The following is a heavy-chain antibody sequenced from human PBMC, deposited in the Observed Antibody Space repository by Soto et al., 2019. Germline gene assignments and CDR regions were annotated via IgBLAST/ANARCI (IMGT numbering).Heavy chain of an antibody. CDR2: IDPSDSYT. J-gene: IGHJ6*02. CDR1: GYSFTSYW. CDR3: ARLPRPEVNYYYYGMDV. V-gene: IGHV5-10-1*01. Sequence: PGESLKISCKGSGYSFTSYWISWVRQMPGKGLEWMGRIDPSDSYTNYSPSFQGHVTISADKSISTAYLQWSSLKASDTAMYYCARLPRPEVNYYYYGMDVWGQGTTVTLSS. D-gene: IGHD4-4*01.